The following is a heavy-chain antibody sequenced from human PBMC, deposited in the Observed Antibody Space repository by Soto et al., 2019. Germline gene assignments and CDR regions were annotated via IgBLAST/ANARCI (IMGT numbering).Heavy chain of an antibody. V-gene: IGHV4-31*03. CDR3: ARDRGGSGSYTYYYYYYGMDV. Sequence: SETLSLTCTVSGGSISSGGYYWSWIRQHPGKGLEWIGYIYYSGSTYYNPSLKSRVTISVDTSKNQFSLKLSSVTAADTAVYYCARDRGGSGSYTYYYYYYGMDVWGQGTTVTVSS. CDR2: IYYSGST. J-gene: IGHJ6*02. CDR1: GGSISSGGYY. D-gene: IGHD3-10*01.